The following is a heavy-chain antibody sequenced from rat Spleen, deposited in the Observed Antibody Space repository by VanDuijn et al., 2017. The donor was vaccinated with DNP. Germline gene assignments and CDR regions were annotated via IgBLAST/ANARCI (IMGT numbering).Heavy chain of an antibody. V-gene: IGHV3-1*01. CDR2: ISYSGST. Sequence: EVQLQESGPGLVKSAQSLFLTCSVTGYSITSNYWAWIRKFPGHKMEWMGYISYSGSTSYHPSLKSRISITRDTSRNHFFLHLISVTTEDTATYYCARWTRYFDYWGQGVMVTVSS. D-gene: IGHD1-7*01. J-gene: IGHJ2*01. CDR1: GYSITSNY. CDR3: ARWTRYFDY.